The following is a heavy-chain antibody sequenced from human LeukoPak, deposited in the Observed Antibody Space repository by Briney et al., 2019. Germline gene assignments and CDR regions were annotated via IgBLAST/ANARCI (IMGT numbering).Heavy chain of an antibody. CDR3: ARDGPYCSGGSCFDY. CDR1: GGTFSSYA. CDR2: IIPIFGTA. D-gene: IGHD2-15*01. J-gene: IGHJ4*02. Sequence: SVKVSCKASGGTFSSYAISWVRQAPGQGLEWMGGIIPIFGTANYAQKFQGRVTITTDESTSTAYMELSSLRSEDTAVYYCARDGPYCSGGSCFDYWGQGTLVTVSS. V-gene: IGHV1-69*05.